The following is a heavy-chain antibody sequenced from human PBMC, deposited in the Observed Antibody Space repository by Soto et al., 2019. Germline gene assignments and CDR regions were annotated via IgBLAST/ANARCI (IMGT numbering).Heavy chain of an antibody. CDR3: ARGMRGYYGMDV. Sequence: EVQLVESGGGSVQPAGSLRLSCAASGFTFSSYWMHWVPQGPGKGLVWVSRINSDGSSTNYADSVKGRFTISRDNAKNTLYLQMNSLGAEDTAVYYCARGMRGYYGMDVWGQGTTVPVSS. J-gene: IGHJ6*02. CDR2: INSDGSST. CDR1: GFTFSSYW. D-gene: IGHD2-8*01. V-gene: IGHV3-74*01.